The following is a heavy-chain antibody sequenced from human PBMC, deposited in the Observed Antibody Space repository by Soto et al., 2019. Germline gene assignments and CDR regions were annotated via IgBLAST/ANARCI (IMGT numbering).Heavy chain of an antibody. CDR2: IYYSGST. D-gene: IGHD3-22*01. CDR3: AREGNYYDSSGYYYPSGYFDY. CDR1: GGSISSGGYY. J-gene: IGHJ4*02. V-gene: IGHV4-31*03. Sequence: QVQLQESGPGLVKPSQTLSLTCTVSGGSISSGGYYWSWIRQHPGKGLEWMGYIYYSGSTYYNPSLKSRFTISVDTSKNQFSLKLSSVTAADTAVYYCAREGNYYDSSGYYYPSGYFDYWGQGTLVTVSS.